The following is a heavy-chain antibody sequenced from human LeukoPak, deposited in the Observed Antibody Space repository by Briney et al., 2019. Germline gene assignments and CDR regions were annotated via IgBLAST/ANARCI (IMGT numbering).Heavy chain of an antibody. V-gene: IGHV4-59*01. CDR3: ARGGYDSSGYYY. D-gene: IGHD3-22*01. CDR2: IYYSGST. J-gene: IGHJ4*02. Sequence: SETLSLTCTVSGGSISSYYWSWIRHPPGKGLEWIGYIYYSGSTNYNPSLKSRVTISVDTSKNQFCLTLSSVTAADTAVYYCARGGYDSSGYYYWGQGTLVTVSS. CDR1: GGSISSYY.